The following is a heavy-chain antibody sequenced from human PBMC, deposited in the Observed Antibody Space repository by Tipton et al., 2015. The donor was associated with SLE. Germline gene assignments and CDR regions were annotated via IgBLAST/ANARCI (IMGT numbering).Heavy chain of an antibody. V-gene: IGHV3-7*01. D-gene: IGHD6-19*01. CDR2: IKQDGSEK. J-gene: IGHJ4*02. CDR1: GFTFSSYW. Sequence: SLRLSCAASGFTFSSYWMSWVRQAPGKGLEWVANIKQDGSEKYYVDSVKGRFTISRDNSKNTLYLQMNSLRAEDTAVYYCARDGSSGWYWGPYFDYWGQGTLVTVSS. CDR3: ARDGSSGWYWGPYFDY.